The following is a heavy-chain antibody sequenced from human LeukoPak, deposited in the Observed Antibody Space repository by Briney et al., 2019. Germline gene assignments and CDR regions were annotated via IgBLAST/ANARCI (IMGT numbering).Heavy chain of an antibody. J-gene: IGHJ5*02. Sequence: GRSLRLSCAASGFTFDDYAMHWVRQAPGKGLEWVSGISWNSGSIGYADSVKGRFTISRDNAKNSLYLQMNSLSAEDTAVYYCARSNYDSTAFYYHLDLWGQGTLVTVSS. CDR2: ISWNSGSI. CDR1: GFTFDDYA. CDR3: ARSNYDSTAFYYHLDL. V-gene: IGHV3-9*01. D-gene: IGHD3-22*01.